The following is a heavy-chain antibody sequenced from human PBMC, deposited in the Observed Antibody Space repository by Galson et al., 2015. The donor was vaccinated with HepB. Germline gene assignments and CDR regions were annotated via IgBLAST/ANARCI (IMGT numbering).Heavy chain of an antibody. Sequence: SLRLSCATSGFTFSSHAMHWVRQAPGKGLEWVAVMSFDGSNQFYADSAKGRFSISRDNTKNTLHLEMYSLRAEDTAVYYCARDRAPDYYGSGRYYTAPSNFDYWGQGTLVTVSS. CDR2: MSFDGSNQ. V-gene: IGHV3-30-3*01. D-gene: IGHD3-10*01. J-gene: IGHJ4*02. CDR1: GFTFSSHA. CDR3: ARDRAPDYYGSGRYYTAPSNFDY.